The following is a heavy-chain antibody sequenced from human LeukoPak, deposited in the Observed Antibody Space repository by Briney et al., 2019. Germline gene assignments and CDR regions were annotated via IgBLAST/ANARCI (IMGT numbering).Heavy chain of an antibody. D-gene: IGHD6-6*01. J-gene: IGHJ4*02. V-gene: IGHV4-59*01. CDR1: GGSISSYY. CDR3: ASGSWSSYYFHY. CDR2: MYYSGST. Sequence: PSETLSLTCTVSGGSISSYYWSWIRQPPGKGLEWIGFMYYSGSTNYNPSLKSRVTISVDTSKNQFSLKLRSVTAADTAVYYCASGSWSSYYFHYWGQGTLVTVSS.